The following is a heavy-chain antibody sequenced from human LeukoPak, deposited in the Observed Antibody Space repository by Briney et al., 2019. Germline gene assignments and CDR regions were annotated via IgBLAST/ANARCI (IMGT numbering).Heavy chain of an antibody. CDR1: GGTFSSYA. J-gene: IGHJ4*02. V-gene: IGHV1-69*06. CDR3: ARGYNWNLEGYFDY. CDR2: IIPIFGTA. D-gene: IGHD1-20*01. Sequence: SVKVSCKASGGTFSSYAISWVRQAPGQGLEWMGGIIPIFGTANYAQKFQGRVTITADKSTSTAYMELSSLRSEDTAVYYCARGYNWNLEGYFDYWGQGTLVTVSS.